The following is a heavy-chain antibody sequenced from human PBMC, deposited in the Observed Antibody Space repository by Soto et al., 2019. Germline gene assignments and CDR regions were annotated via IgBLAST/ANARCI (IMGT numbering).Heavy chain of an antibody. CDR1: GGSISSSSYY. Sequence: SETLSLTCTVSGGSISSSSYYWGWIRQPPGKGLEWIGSIYYSGSTYYNPSLKSRVTISVDTSKNQFSLKLSSVTAADTAVYYCARGPDCSSTSCYLFDYWGQGTLVTVSS. CDR3: ARGPDCSSTSCYLFDY. J-gene: IGHJ4*02. D-gene: IGHD2-2*01. CDR2: IYYSGST. V-gene: IGHV4-39*07.